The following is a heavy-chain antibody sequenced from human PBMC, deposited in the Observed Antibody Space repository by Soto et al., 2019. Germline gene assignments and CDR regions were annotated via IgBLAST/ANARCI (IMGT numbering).Heavy chain of an antibody. V-gene: IGHV4-59*01. D-gene: IGHD3-16*02. J-gene: IGHJ3*02. CDR2: IYFSGIT. CDR3: ARGNYDYFGGNYRYVGGAFDI. CDR1: GVSINNNY. Sequence: QVQLQQSGPGLVKPSETLSLTCTVSGVSINNNYWSWLRQPPGKGLEWIGYIYFSGITNYNPSLKSLVSISVDTSKDQVSLRFTSVTAADTAMYYCARGNYDYFGGNYRYVGGAFDIWGPGAVGTVSS.